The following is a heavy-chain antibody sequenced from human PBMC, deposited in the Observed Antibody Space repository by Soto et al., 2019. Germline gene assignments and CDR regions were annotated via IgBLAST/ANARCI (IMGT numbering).Heavy chain of an antibody. V-gene: IGHV3-20*04. J-gene: IGHJ4*02. CDR1: GFNFDDSG. D-gene: IGHD5-12*01. CDR2: INWNSNSR. Sequence: EVKLVESGGGVVRPVGSLRLSCAASGFNFDDSGMSWVRQAPGKGLEWVSGINWNSNSRGYADSVMGRVTISRDNVQNSLYLEMNSLSAEETAFYYGARGISGYDHYLDTWGQGTLVTVSS. CDR3: ARGISGYDHYLDT.